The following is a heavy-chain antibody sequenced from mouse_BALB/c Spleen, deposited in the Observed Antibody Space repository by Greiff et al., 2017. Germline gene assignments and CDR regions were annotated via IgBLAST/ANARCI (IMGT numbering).Heavy chain of an antibody. D-gene: IGHD2-1*01. J-gene: IGHJ4*01. Sequence: VQLQESGPGLVAPSQSLSITCTVSGFSLTSYGVHWVRQPPGKGLEWLGVIWAGGSTNYNSALMSRLSISKDNSKSQVFLKMNSLQTDDTAMYYCARGKGNYYYAMDYWGQGTSVTVSS. CDR2: IWAGGST. CDR1: GFSLTSYG. CDR3: ARGKGNYYYAMDY. V-gene: IGHV2-9*02.